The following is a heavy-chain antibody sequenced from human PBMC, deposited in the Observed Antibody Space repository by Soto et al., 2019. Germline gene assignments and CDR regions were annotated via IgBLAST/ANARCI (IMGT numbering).Heavy chain of an antibody. CDR2: ISGNSGTI. Sequence: EVQVVESGGGVVQPGRSLRLSCAASGFSFDDYAMHWFRQAPGKGLEWVSGISGNSGTIGYADSVKGRFTISRDNAKNSLYLQMNSLRAEDTALYYCAKSTGGTANGMGVWGQGTTVTGSS. J-gene: IGHJ6*02. CDR1: GFSFDDYA. V-gene: IGHV3-9*01. CDR3: AKSTGGTANGMGV. D-gene: IGHD2-8*02.